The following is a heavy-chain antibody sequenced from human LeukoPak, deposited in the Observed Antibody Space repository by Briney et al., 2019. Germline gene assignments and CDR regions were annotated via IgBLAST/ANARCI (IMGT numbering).Heavy chain of an antibody. Sequence: GGSLRLSCAASGFTFSNYGMHWVRQAPGKGLEGVAVVSYDGTNKYYADSVKGRFTISRDDSKNTVYLQMNSLRAEDTAVYYCAKRSDHGYYFDYWGQGTLVTVSS. V-gene: IGHV3-33*05. D-gene: IGHD3-22*01. CDR1: GFTFSNYG. CDR2: VSYDGTNK. J-gene: IGHJ4*02. CDR3: AKRSDHGYYFDY.